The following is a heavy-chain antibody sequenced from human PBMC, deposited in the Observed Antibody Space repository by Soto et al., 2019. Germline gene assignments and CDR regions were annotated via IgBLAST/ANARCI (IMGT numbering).Heavy chain of an antibody. CDR3: AKDRRGGGGYSYGRLNWFDP. D-gene: IGHD5-18*01. V-gene: IGHV3-30*18. Sequence: QVQLVESGGGVVQPGRSLRLSCAASGFTFSSYGMHWVRQAPGKGLEWVAVISYDGSNKYYADSVKGRFNISRDNSKNTVYLQMNSLRAEDTAVYYCAKDRRGGGGYSYGRLNWFDPWGQGTLVTVSS. CDR2: ISYDGSNK. J-gene: IGHJ5*02. CDR1: GFTFSSYG.